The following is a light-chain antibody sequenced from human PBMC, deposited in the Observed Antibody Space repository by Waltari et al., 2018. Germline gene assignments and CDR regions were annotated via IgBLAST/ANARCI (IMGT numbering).Light chain of an antibody. CDR2: GYN. CDR3: GSYSSSSPLV. Sequence: QSVLTQPPSASGTPGQSVAIPCPGSSSNIRSNSVNWYLHLPGPAPKLLLFGYNPRPSGVPDRFSGSKSANTAFLTISGLQAEDEGEYHCGSYSSSSPLVFGGGTKLTVL. V-gene: IGLV1-44*01. J-gene: IGLJ2*01. CDR1: SSNIRSNS.